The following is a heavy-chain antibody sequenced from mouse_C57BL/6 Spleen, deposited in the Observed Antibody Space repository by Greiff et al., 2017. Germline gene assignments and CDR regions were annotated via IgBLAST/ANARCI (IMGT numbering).Heavy chain of an antibody. D-gene: IGHD2-3*01. CDR1: GYTFTSYW. Sequence: VQLQQPGAELVRPGSSVKLSCKASGYTFTSYWMDWVKQRPGQGLEWIGNIYPSDSETHYNQKFKDKATLTVDKSSSTAYMQLSSLTSEDSAVYYCARGGGYDGFDYWGQGTTLTVSS. CDR3: ARGGGYDGFDY. CDR2: IYPSDSET. V-gene: IGHV1-61*01. J-gene: IGHJ2*01.